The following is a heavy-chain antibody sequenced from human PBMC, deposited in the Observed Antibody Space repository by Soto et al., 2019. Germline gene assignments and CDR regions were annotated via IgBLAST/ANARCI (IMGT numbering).Heavy chain of an antibody. Sequence: QVQVVQSGVEVRGPGSSVKVSCKASGDTFKNCVISWVRQAPGQDLEWMGGIIPLFGTTDFAQRFQGRLTITTDESTTTAYMELSRLRSEDTATYYCAAELGFGKLSVVWGQGTTVIVSS. V-gene: IGHV1-69*01. J-gene: IGHJ6*02. D-gene: IGHD3-10*01. CDR1: GDTFKNCV. CDR2: IIPLFGTT. CDR3: AAELGFGKLSVV.